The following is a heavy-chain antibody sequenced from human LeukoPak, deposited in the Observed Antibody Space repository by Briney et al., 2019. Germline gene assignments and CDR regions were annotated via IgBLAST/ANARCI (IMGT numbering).Heavy chain of an antibody. J-gene: IGHJ4*02. CDR2: ISYDGSNK. D-gene: IGHD2-21*02. V-gene: IGHV3-30*04. CDR3: ARSGAHCGGDCYLYYFDY. Sequence: PGGSLRLSCAASGFTFSSYAMHWVRQAPGKGLEWVAVISYDGSNKYYADSVKGRFTISRDNSKNTLYLQMNSLRAEDTAVYYCARSGAHCGGDCYLYYFDYWGQGTLVTVSS. CDR1: GFTFSSYA.